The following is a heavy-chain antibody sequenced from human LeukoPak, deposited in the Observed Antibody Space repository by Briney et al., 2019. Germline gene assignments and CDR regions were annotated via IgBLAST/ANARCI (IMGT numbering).Heavy chain of an antibody. J-gene: IGHJ3*02. CDR1: GYTFTSYD. CDR3: ARADYEGYNWNDDAFDI. D-gene: IGHD1-1*01. CDR2: MNPKNGNT. V-gene: IGHV1-8*03. Sequence: GASVKVSCKASGYTFTSYDINWVRQATGQGLEWMGWMNPKNGNTGYTQKFQGRVTFTRDTSITTAYMELSSLRSEDTAVYYCARADYEGYNWNDDAFDIWGQGTMVTVSS.